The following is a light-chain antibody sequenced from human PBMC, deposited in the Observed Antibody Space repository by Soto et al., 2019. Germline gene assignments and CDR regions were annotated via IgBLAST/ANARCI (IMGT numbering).Light chain of an antibody. J-gene: IGLJ3*02. CDR3: AAWDDSLSGGV. V-gene: IGLV2-14*01. Sequence: QSALTQPASVSGSPGQSITISCTGTSSDVGSSNFVSWYQQHPGKAPKLIFYEVSNRPPGLSDRFSGSKSGTSASLAISGLRSEDEADYYCAAWDDSLSGGVFGGGTKVTVL. CDR1: SSDVGSSNF. CDR2: EVS.